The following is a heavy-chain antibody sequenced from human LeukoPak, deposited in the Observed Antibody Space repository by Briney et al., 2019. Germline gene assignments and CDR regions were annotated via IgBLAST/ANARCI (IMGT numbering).Heavy chain of an antibody. J-gene: IGHJ4*02. CDR2: IRSKAHRYAT. CDR1: GFTFNGSA. D-gene: IGHD4-17*01. Sequence: GWSLKLSCATSGFTFNGSALHWVRQASGQGLEGVCRIRSKAHRYATAYAASVKVRFTVSRDDSKNMAYLQMNSLKPEDTAIYYCTRRHYGDYVVDNWGQGTLVTVSS. V-gene: IGHV3-73*01. CDR3: TRRHYGDYVVDN.